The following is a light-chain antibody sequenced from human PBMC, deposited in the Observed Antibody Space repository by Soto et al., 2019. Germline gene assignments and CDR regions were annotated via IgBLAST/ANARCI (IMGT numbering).Light chain of an antibody. CDR2: GAS. J-gene: IGKJ1*01. Sequence: EIVVTKSPATLSVSQGERATLSCRASQSVSSNLAWYQQKPGQAPRLLIYGASTRATGIPDRFSGSGSGTDFTLTISRLEPEDFAVYYCQQYGSSPWTFGQGTKVDNK. V-gene: IGKV3-20*01. CDR3: QQYGSSPWT. CDR1: QSVSSN.